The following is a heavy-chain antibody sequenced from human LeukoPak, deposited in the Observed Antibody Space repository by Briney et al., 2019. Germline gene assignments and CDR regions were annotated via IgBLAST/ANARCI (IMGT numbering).Heavy chain of an antibody. CDR3: AKGRVGADGYYYYGKDV. CDR1: GFTFSNYG. CDR2: ISYDGNNK. V-gene: IGHV3-30*18. J-gene: IGHJ6*01. D-gene: IGHD1-26*01. Sequence: GRSLRLSCAASGFTFSNYGIHWVRQAPGKGLEWVAVISYDGNNKYYADSVKGRFTISRDNSKNTLFLQMNSLRTEDTAVYYCAKGRVGADGYYYYGKDVWGQGTTVTVSS.